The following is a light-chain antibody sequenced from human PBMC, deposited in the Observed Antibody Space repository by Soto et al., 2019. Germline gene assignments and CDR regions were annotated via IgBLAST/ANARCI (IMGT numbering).Light chain of an antibody. CDR3: QKRSDWRFT. CDR2: DAS. CDR1: QSVGSY. Sequence: DIVLTQSPATLSLSPGERATLACRSSQSVGSYLAWYQHKPGQAPRLLIYDASNRATGVPARFSGSGSGTDFTLTISSLEPEDFGVYYCQKRSDWRFTFGPGTKVDIK. V-gene: IGKV3-11*01. J-gene: IGKJ3*01.